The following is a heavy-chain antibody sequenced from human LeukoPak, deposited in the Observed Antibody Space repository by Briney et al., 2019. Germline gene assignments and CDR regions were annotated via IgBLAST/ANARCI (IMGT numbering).Heavy chain of an antibody. CDR2: INAGNGNT. V-gene: IGHV1-3*01. J-gene: IGHJ4*02. CDR3: ARGAAAGHFDY. D-gene: IGHD6-13*01. Sequence: GASVKVSCKASGYTFTSYAMHWVRQAPGQRLEWMGWINAGNGNTKYSQKLQGRVTITRDTSASTAYMELSSLRSEDTAEYYCARGAAAGHFDYWGQGTLVTVSS. CDR1: GYTFTSYA.